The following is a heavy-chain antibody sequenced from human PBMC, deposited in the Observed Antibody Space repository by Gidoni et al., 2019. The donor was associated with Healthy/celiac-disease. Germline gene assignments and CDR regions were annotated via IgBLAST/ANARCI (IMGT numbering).Heavy chain of an antibody. J-gene: IGHJ3*02. Sequence: QVQLVESGGGVVQPGRSLRLSCAASGFTFSSFAMHWVRHAPGKGLEWVAVISYDGSNTYYADSVKGRFTISRDNSKNTLYLQMNSLRAEDTAVYYCARDLSMIVVVLPAGAFDIWGQGTMVTVSS. CDR1: GFTFSSFA. CDR3: ARDLSMIVVVLPAGAFDI. V-gene: IGHV3-30*04. D-gene: IGHD3-22*01. CDR2: ISYDGSNT.